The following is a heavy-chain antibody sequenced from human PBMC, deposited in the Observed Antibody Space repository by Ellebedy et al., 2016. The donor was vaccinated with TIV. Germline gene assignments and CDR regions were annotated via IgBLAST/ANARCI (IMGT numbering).Heavy chain of an antibody. CDR3: ARESNVIDSGLHRGALDI. J-gene: IGHJ3*02. CDR1: DYSFKNYY. CDR2: IHPSGLYT. V-gene: IGHV1-46*02. D-gene: IGHD2-15*01. Sequence: AASVKVSCKASDYSFKNYYVHWVRQAPGQGLEWMGIIHPSGLYTNYAQRLHGRLTVTRDTSTSTVYMELSSLTFDDTAVYFCARESNVIDSGLHRGALDIWGQGTLVTVSS.